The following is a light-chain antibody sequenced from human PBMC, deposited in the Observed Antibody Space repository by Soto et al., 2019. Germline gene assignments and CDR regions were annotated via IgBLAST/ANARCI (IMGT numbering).Light chain of an antibody. J-gene: IGKJ1*01. Sequence: DIQMTQSPSTLSGSVGDRVTITCRASQTISSWLAWYQQKPGKAPKLLIYKASTLKSGVPSRFSGSGSGTEFTLTIRSLQPDDFTTYYRQHYNSYSEAFGQGTQLELK. CDR2: KAS. CDR3: QHYNSYSEA. CDR1: QTISSW. V-gene: IGKV1-5*03.